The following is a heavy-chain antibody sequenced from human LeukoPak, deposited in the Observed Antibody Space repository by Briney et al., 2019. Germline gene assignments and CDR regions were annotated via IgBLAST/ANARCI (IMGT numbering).Heavy chain of an antibody. D-gene: IGHD5-18*01. CDR3: ARVDTAMVFNWFDP. CDR2: IYTSGST. CDR1: GGSVTSYF. Sequence: SETLSLTCTVSGGSVTSYFWTWIRQPAGKGLEWIGRIYTSGSTNYNPSLKSRVTISVDTSKNQFSLKLSSVTAADTAVYYCARVDTAMVFNWFDPWGQGTLVTVSS. V-gene: IGHV4-4*07. J-gene: IGHJ5*02.